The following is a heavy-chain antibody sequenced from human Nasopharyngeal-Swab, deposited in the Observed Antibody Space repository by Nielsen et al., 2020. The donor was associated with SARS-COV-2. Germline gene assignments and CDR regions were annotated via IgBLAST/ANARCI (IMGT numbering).Heavy chain of an antibody. D-gene: IGHD2-21*02. Sequence: GSLRLSCTVSGGSVSSGSYYWSWIRQPPGKGLEWIGYIYYTGSTDYSPSLKRRVTISVDTSKNQFSLKLSSVTAADTAVYYCARIRACGGDCYPFDYWGQGILVTVSS. CDR3: ARIRACGGDCYPFDY. J-gene: IGHJ4*02. CDR1: GGSVSSGSYY. V-gene: IGHV4-61*01. CDR2: IYYTGST.